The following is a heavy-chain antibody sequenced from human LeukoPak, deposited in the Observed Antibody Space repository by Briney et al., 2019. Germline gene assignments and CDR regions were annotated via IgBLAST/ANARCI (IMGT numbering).Heavy chain of an antibody. Sequence: PSETLSLTCAVSAYSISSGYYWGWIRQPPGKELEWIGSINHSGNTYYNHPPKNRLTISVETTKNKLSLKLNSVTAADTAVYYGARARQQLGAFADYYYIDVWGKGTTVTVSS. CDR1: AYSISSGYY. D-gene: IGHD6-13*01. J-gene: IGHJ6*03. CDR3: ARARQQLGAFADYYYIDV. CDR2: INHSGNT. V-gene: IGHV4-38-2*01.